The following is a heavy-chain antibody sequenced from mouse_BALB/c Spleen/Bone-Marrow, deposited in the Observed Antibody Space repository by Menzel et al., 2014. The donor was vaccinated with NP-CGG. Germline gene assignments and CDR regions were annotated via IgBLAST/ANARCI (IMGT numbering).Heavy chain of an antibody. V-gene: IGHV2-2*02. CDR2: IWSGGST. J-gene: IGHJ2*01. CDR1: GFSLTSYG. Sequence: VKLMESGPGLVQPSQSLSITCTVSGFSLTSYGVHWVRQSPGKGLEWLGVIWSGGSTDYNAAFISRLSISKDNSKSQVFFKMSSLQANDTAIYYCARGEVRPFDYWGQGTTLTVSS. CDR3: ARGEVRPFDY. D-gene: IGHD2-14*01.